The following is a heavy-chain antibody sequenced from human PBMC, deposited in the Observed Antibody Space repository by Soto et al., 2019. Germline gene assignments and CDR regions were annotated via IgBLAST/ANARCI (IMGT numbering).Heavy chain of an antibody. CDR1: GGTFSSYA. D-gene: IGHD3-22*01. CDR3: ARDLGGHYYDSSGLWGGWFDP. V-gene: IGHV1-69*01. J-gene: IGHJ5*02. CDR2: IIPIFGTA. Sequence: QVQLVQAGAEVKKPGSSVKVSCKASGGTFSSYAISWVRQAPGQGLEWMGGIIPIFGTANYAQKFQGRVTITADEATSTAYMELSSLRSEDTAVYYCARDLGGHYYDSSGLWGGWFDPWGQGTLVTVSS.